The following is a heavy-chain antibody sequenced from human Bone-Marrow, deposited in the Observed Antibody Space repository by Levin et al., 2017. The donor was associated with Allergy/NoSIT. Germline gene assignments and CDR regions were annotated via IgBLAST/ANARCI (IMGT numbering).Heavy chain of an antibody. D-gene: IGHD4-23*01. CDR3: ARPGGNSWVDAFDI. Sequence: GESLKISCKGFGYSFSNYWIGWVRQKPGKGLEWMGIIYPGDSDATYSPSFEGQVTFTADKSTGTAYLQWSSLKASDTAIYYCARPGGNSWVDAFDIWGQGTMVTVSS. CDR1: GYSFSNYW. V-gene: IGHV5-51*01. J-gene: IGHJ3*02. CDR2: IYPGDSDA.